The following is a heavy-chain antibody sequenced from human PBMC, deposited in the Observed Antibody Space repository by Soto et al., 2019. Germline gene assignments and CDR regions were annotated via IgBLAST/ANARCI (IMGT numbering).Heavy chain of an antibody. CDR1: GFTFSNAW. D-gene: IGHD1-26*01. CDR2: IKSKTDGGTT. V-gene: IGHV3-15*07. J-gene: IGHJ6*02. Sequence: GWSLRLSFAASGFTFSNAWMNWVRQAPGKGLEWVGRIKSKTDGGTTDYAAPVKGRFTISRDDSKNTLYLQMNSLKTEDTAVYYCTVDPLYSGSYFDYYYGMDVWGQGTTVTVSS. CDR3: TVDPLYSGSYFDYYYGMDV.